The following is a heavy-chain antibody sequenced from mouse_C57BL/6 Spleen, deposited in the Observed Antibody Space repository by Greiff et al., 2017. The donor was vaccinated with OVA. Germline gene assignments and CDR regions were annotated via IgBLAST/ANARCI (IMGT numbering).Heavy chain of an antibody. CDR3: TRGIITSVLEYYFDY. V-gene: IGHV1-15*01. CDR2: IDPNTGGT. Sequence: VQLQQSGPELVKPGASVTLSCKASGYTFTDYDMHWVKQTPVHGLEWIGAIDPNTGGTAYNQKFKGKAILTANKSSSTAYMELRSLTSEDSAVYYCTRGIITSVLEYYFDYWGQGTTLTVSS. CDR1: GYTFTDYD. D-gene: IGHD1-1*01. J-gene: IGHJ2*01.